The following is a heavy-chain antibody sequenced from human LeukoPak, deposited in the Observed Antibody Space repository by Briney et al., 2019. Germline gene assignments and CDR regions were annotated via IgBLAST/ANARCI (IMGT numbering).Heavy chain of an antibody. J-gene: IGHJ4*02. CDR1: GFTFGDYL. V-gene: IGHV3-49*03. D-gene: IGHD6-19*01. CDR2: ISGGTT. CDR3: SRGSGWLSVY. Sequence: GGSLRLSCTASGFTFGDYLMSWFRQAPGKGLEWIGFISGGTTEYAASVKGRFIISRDDSTSIAYLQMNSLTTEDTAVYYCSRGSGWLSVYWGQGTLVTVSS.